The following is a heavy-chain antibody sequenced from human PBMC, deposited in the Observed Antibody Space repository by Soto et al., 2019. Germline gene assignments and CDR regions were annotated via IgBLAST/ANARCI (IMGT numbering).Heavy chain of an antibody. CDR3: ARGPDPTYSDF. Sequence: QVQLVQSGAEVKKPGASLRVSCKASGYTFSNFGITWVRQAPGQGLEWMGWLNTYNGNTNFALKFQGRVTMTTDTPTNTAYMDLRSLTSDDTAGYYCARGPDPTYSDFWGQGTLVTVSS. CDR1: GYTFSNFG. V-gene: IGHV1-18*01. J-gene: IGHJ4*02. CDR2: LNTYNGNT.